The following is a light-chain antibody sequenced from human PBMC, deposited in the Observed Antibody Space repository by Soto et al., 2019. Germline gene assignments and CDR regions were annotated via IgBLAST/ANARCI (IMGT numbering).Light chain of an antibody. J-gene: IGKJ5*01. CDR2: DAS. Sequence: EIVLTQSPATLSLSPGERATLSCRASQSVSSYLAWYQQKPGQAPRLLIYDASNRATGIPARFSGSGSGTDFTLTISSLEPEDFAVYYCQQYDNSPITFGQGTLLE. CDR1: QSVSSY. V-gene: IGKV3-11*01. CDR3: QQYDNSPIT.